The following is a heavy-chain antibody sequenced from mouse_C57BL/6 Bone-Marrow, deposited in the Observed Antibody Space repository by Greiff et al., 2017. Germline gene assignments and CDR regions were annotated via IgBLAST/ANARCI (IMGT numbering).Heavy chain of an antibody. Sequence: QVQLQQSGPELVKPGASVKISCKASGYAFSSSWMNWVKQRPGQGLEWIGRIYPGDGDTNYNGKFKGKATLTADKSSSTAYMQLSSLTSEDSAVYFCAREEGIYYDYDSYWGQGTTRTVSS. V-gene: IGHV1-82*01. CDR2: IYPGDGDT. CDR1: GYAFSSSW. D-gene: IGHD2-4*01. CDR3: AREEGIYYDYDSY. J-gene: IGHJ2*01.